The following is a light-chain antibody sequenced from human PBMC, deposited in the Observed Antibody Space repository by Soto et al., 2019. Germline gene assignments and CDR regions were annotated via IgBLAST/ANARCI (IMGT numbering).Light chain of an antibody. CDR1: QSVDTC. V-gene: IGKV1-5*03. Sequence: DIKMTQSPSTLSASVGDRVTITCRASQSVDTCLAWYQQKPGKAPHLLIYKASSLETGVPSRFSGIGSVTEFTLTITSLQPDDLATYYCQQFYRYPWTFGQGTKMEIK. CDR3: QQFYRYPWT. J-gene: IGKJ1*01. CDR2: KAS.